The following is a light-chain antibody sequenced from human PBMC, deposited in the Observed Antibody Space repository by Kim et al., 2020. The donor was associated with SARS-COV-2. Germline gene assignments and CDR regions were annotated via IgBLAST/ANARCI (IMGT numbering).Light chain of an antibody. Sequence: GQSITSSGTGTSINVGGYNYVTWYQQHPGKAPKVIIYDVSKRPSGIPDRFSGSKSGNTASLTISGLQTEDEGDYHCCSYAGSNDLVFGGGTQLTVL. CDR3: CSYAGSNDLV. CDR1: SINVGGYNY. V-gene: IGLV2-11*03. J-gene: IGLJ2*01. CDR2: DVS.